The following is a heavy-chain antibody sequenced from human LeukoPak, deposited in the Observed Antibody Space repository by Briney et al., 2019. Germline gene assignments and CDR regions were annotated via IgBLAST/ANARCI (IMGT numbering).Heavy chain of an antibody. D-gene: IGHD3-22*01. V-gene: IGHV1-69*04. CDR3: ARDRPEYDSSGGLLRL. CDR1: GGTFSSYA. J-gene: IGHJ4*02. CDR2: IIPILGIA. Sequence: SVKVSCKASGGTFSSYAISWVRQAPGQGLEWMGRIIPILGIANYAQKFQGRVTITADKSTSTAYMELSSLRSEDTAVYYCARDRPEYDSSGGLLRLWGQGTLVTVSS.